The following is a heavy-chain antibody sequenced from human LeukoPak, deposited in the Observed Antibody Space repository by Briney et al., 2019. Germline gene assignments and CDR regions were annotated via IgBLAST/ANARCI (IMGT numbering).Heavy chain of an antibody. D-gene: IGHD2-2*01. CDR1: GFTFSSYS. CDR3: ARAGEVPAAIRDAFDI. J-gene: IGHJ3*02. Sequence: VGSLRLSCAASGFTFSSYSMNWVRQAPGKGLEWVSYISSSNSTIYYADSVKGRFTISRDNAKNSLYLQMNSLRAEDTAVYYCARAGEVPAAIRDAFDIWGQGTMVTVSS. CDR2: ISSSNSTI. V-gene: IGHV3-48*01.